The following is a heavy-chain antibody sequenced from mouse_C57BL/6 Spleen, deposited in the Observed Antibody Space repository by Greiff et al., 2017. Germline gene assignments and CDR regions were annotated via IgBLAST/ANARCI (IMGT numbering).Heavy chain of an antibody. V-gene: IGHV1-19*01. D-gene: IGHD1-1*01. CDR2: INPYNGGT. CDR3: AIYYGSSYDYFDY. Sequence: VQLQQSGPVLVKPGASVKMSCKASGYTFTDYYMNWVKQSHGKSLEWIGVINPYNGGTSYNQKFKGKATLTVDKSSSTAYMELNSLTSEDSAVYYCAIYYGSSYDYFDYGGQGTTLTVSS. J-gene: IGHJ2*01. CDR1: GYTFTDYY.